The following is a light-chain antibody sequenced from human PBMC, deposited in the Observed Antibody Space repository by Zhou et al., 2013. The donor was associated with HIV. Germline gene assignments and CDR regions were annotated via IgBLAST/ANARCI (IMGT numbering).Light chain of an antibody. CDR1: QGITSD. V-gene: IGKV1-17*01. CDR3: LQHNSYPWT. Sequence: DIQMTQSPSSLSASVGDRVTITCRASQGITSDLGWYQQRPGKAPKRLVYAASSLQSGVPPRFSGSGSGTEFSLTISSLQPEDFATYYCLQHNSYPWTFGQGTE. J-gene: IGKJ1*01. CDR2: AAS.